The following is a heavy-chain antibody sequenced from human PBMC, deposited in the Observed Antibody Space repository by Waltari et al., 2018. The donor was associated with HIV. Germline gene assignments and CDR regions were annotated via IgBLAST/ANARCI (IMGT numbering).Heavy chain of an antibody. CDR2: INHSGST. CDR3: ARGRIVIIAAGGHPEPYNWFDP. V-gene: IGHV4-34*01. CDR1: GGSFSGYY. J-gene: IGHJ5*02. Sequence: QVQLQQWGAGLLKPSETLSLTCAVYGGSFSGYYWSWIRQPPGKGLEWIGEINHSGSTKNNPSLKSRVTMSVDPSKNQFSLKLSSVTAADTAVYYCARGRIVIIAAGGHPEPYNWFDPWGQGTLVTVSS. D-gene: IGHD6-13*01.